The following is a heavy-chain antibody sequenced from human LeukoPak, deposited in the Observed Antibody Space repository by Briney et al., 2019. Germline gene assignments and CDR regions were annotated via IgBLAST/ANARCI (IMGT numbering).Heavy chain of an antibody. CDR3: ARDGVGATTNGFDY. CDR1: GGSISSYY. Sequence: KPSETLSLTCTVSGGSISSYYWSWIRQPPGKGLEWIGYIYYSGSTNYNPSLKSRVTISVDTSKNQFSLKLSSVTAADTAVYYCARDGVGATTNGFDYWGQGTLVTVSS. D-gene: IGHD1-26*01. CDR2: IYYSGST. J-gene: IGHJ4*02. V-gene: IGHV4-59*12.